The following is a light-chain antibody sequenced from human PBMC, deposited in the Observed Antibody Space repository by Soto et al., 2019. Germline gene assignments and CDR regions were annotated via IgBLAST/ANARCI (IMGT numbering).Light chain of an antibody. Sequence: QAVVTQEPSMTVSPGGTVTLTCGSSTGAVTYGHYAYWFQQKPGQAPRTLIYDTSSKHSWTPARLSGSLLGGKAALTLSGAQPEDEAEYYCLLSNSGAAVFGGGTQLTVL. CDR3: LLSNSGAAV. CDR1: TGAVTYGHY. CDR2: DTS. V-gene: IGLV7-46*01. J-gene: IGLJ7*01.